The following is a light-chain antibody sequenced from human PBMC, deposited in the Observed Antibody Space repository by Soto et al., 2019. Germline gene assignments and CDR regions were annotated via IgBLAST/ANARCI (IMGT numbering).Light chain of an antibody. CDR1: QGISSY. J-gene: IGKJ3*01. Sequence: IQLTQSPSSLSASVGDRVTITCRASQGISSYLAWYQQKPGKAPKLLIFATSTLQSGVPSRFSGSGSGTEFTLTISSLQPEDFATYFCQQVNSYPLSFGPGTKVDIK. V-gene: IGKV1-9*01. CDR3: QQVNSYPLS. CDR2: ATS.